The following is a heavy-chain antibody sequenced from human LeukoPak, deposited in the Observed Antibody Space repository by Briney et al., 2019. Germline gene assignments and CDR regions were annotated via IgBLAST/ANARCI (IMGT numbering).Heavy chain of an antibody. V-gene: IGHV1-18*01. D-gene: IGHD6-13*01. CDR2: ISAYNGNT. CDR3: ARAAPQYSSSWYGPFDY. Sequence: ASVKVSCKVSGYTFASYGISWVRQAPGQGLEWMGWISAYNGNTNYAQKLQGRVTITTDESTSTAYMELSSLRSEDTAVYYCARAAPQYSSSWYGPFDYWGQGTLVTVSS. CDR1: GYTFASYG. J-gene: IGHJ4*02.